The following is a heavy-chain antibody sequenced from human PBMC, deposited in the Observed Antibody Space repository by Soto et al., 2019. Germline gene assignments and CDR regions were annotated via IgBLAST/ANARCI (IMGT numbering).Heavy chain of an antibody. CDR2: MYPGDSDT. V-gene: IGHV5-51*01. D-gene: IGHD2-21*02. Sequence: PGESLKIACEGSGYSFTNYCIGWVLQMPGKGLEWMGSMYPGDSDTRYSPSFQGQVTISADKSISTAYLQWSSLRASDTAMYYCAIGGDWYFFDMWAQGTMVTVSS. CDR3: AIGGDWYFFDM. J-gene: IGHJ3*02. CDR1: GYSFTNYC.